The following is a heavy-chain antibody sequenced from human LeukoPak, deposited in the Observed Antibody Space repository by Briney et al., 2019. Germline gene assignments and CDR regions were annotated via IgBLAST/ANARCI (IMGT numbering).Heavy chain of an antibody. CDR3: TREHYFDNSGYYRSFDY. CDR1: EFTFSDYD. J-gene: IGHJ4*02. CDR2: ISYDGSNK. Sequence: GRPLRLSCAASEFTFSDYDMHWVRQAPGKGLEWVTHISYDGSNKYYADSVKGRFTISRDNSKNTLYLQMNSLRAEDTAMYYCTREHYFDNSGYYRSFDYWGQGTLVTVSS. V-gene: IGHV3-30-3*01. D-gene: IGHD3-22*01.